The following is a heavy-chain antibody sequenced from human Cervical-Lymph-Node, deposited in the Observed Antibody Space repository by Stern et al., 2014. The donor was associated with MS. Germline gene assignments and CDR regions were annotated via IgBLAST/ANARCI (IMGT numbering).Heavy chain of an antibody. CDR2: VSWNGDTI. CDR3: AKGEASSITIAGTGIDY. J-gene: IGHJ4*02. CDR1: GFTFDDYA. D-gene: IGHD6-13*01. Sequence: EVQLVESGGGLVKPGRSLRLSCAVSGFTFDDYAMHWVRQAPGKGLEWASGVSWNGDTIDYAESVKGRFTISRDNAKNSLYLRMSSLRAEDTAFYFCAKGEASSITIAGTGIDYWGQGTLVTVS. V-gene: IGHV3-9*01.